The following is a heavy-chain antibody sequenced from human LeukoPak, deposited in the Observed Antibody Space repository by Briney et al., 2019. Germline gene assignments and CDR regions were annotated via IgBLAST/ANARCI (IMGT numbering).Heavy chain of an antibody. CDR1: GYIFSSND. CDR3: ARGPFGSGSFLDY. CDR2: INPNSGDT. D-gene: IGHD3-10*01. J-gene: IGHJ4*02. Sequence: GASVKVSCEASGYIFSSNDINWVRQAAGQGLGWMGWINPNSGDTGYTQKFQGRVAMTRSTSITTAYMELSSLRSEDTAVYYCARGPFGSGSFLDYWGQGTLVTVSS. V-gene: IGHV1-8*01.